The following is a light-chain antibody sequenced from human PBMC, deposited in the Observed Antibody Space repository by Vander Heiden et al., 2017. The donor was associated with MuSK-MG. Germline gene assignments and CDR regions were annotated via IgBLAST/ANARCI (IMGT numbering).Light chain of an antibody. CDR1: QTISKF. CDR2: AAY. CDR3: QQGDSSPFT. J-gene: IGKJ3*01. V-gene: IGKV1-39*01. Sequence: IQMTPSPSSLSASVGDRVTITCRASQTISKFLNWYQQKSGKAPKLLISAAYSLASGVPSRFSDSGSGTDFTLTISSLQPEDFATYHCQQGDSSPFTFGPGTIVDMK.